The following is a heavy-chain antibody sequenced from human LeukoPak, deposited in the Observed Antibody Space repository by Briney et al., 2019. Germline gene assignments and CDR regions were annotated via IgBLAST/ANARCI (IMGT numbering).Heavy chain of an antibody. CDR3: ARATGSGINKQQVRWFDP. V-gene: IGHV5-51*01. CDR2: IYPGDSDT. J-gene: IGHJ5*02. CDR1: GYSFTSYW. D-gene: IGHD6-13*01. Sequence: GESLKISCKCSGYSFTSYWIGWVRQMPGKGLEWMGIIYPGDSDTRYSPSFQGQVTISADKSISTAYLQWSSLKASDTAMYYCARATGSGINKQQVRWFDPWGQGTLVTVSS.